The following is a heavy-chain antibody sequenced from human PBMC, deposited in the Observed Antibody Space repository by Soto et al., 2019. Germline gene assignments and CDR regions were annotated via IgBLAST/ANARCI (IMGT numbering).Heavy chain of an antibody. Sequence: GGSLRLSCAASGFIFSSHWMSWVRQAPGKGLEWVANINQAGSDKYYVDSVKGRFTISRDNAKNSLSLQMNSLRAEDTAVYYCAIYCSSTTCYSGSFDYWGQGTLVTVSS. V-gene: IGHV3-7*01. CDR1: GFIFSSHW. CDR2: INQAGSDK. D-gene: IGHD2-2*01. J-gene: IGHJ4*02. CDR3: AIYCSSTTCYSGSFDY.